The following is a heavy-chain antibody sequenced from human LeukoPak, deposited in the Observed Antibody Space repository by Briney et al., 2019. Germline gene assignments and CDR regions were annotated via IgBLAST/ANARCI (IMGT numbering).Heavy chain of an antibody. CDR2: ISGYTGNT. CDR1: GYTFTNYG. D-gene: IGHD3-9*01. J-gene: IGHJ2*01. Sequence: ASVKVSCKASGYTFTNYGISWVRQAPGQGLEWMGWISGYTGNTNYAQKFQGRVTMTTDTSTSTAYMELRSLRSDDSAVYYCASDDWHWDWYFDLWGRGTLVTVSP. V-gene: IGHV1-18*01. CDR3: ASDDWHWDWYFDL.